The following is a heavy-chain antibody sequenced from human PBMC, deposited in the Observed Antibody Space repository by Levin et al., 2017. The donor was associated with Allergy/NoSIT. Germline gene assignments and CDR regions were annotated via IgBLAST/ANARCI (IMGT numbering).Heavy chain of an antibody. Sequence: GGSLRLSCAASAFSFSSYVLNWLRQAPGKGLEWISSISSSGDVTNYADSVKGRFTIARDNSKNTLYLQMNSLRAEETAVYYCAKGCISVSRIGPDYWGQGTLVTVSS. CDR1: AFSFSSYV. CDR2: ISSSGDVT. J-gene: IGHJ4*02. V-gene: IGHV3-23*01. CDR3: AKGCISVSRIGPDY. D-gene: IGHD2-8*01.